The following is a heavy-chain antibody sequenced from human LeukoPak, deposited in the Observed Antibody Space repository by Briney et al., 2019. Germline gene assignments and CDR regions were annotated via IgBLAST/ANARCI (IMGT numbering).Heavy chain of an antibody. CDR3: ARDRSTTWSFDY. D-gene: IGHD6-13*01. CDR1: GFTFSFSG. CDR2: ISDDGSRK. V-gene: IGHV3-30*03. J-gene: IGHJ4*02. Sequence: GGSLRLSCAASGFTFSFSGMYWVRQAPGKGLEWVAFISDDGSRKYYADSVKGRFTISRDNSKNTLFLQMNSLRTEDTAVYYCARDRSTTWSFDYWGQGTLVTVSS.